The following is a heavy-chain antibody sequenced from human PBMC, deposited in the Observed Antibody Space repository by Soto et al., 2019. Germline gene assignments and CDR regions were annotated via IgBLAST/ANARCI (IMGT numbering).Heavy chain of an antibody. D-gene: IGHD6-25*01. V-gene: IGHV3-74*01. CDR3: TRDDYSSVAYYGMDV. Sequence: DAQLVESGGGLVQPGGSLRLSCGGTGFRFSIYWMNWVRQAPGKGLVWVSRVNSDGITTTYADSVRGRFTVSRDNANNTLYLEMNNLRAEDTAVYYCTRDDYSSVAYYGMDVWGQGTTVTVSS. J-gene: IGHJ6*02. CDR2: VNSDGITT. CDR1: GFRFSIYW.